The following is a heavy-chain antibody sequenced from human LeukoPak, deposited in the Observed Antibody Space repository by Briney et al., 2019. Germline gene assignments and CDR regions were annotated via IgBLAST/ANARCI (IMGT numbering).Heavy chain of an antibody. D-gene: IGHD1-26*01. Sequence: PGGSLRLSCAASGFTFSTYWMSWVHQAPGKGPELVATINQDGSEKYYVDSVKGRFTISRDNAKYSLYLQINSLRAEDSAVFYCARDKQVGATLLDCWGLGTLVTASS. CDR3: ARDKQVGATLLDC. CDR2: INQDGSEK. CDR1: GFTFSTYW. J-gene: IGHJ4*02. V-gene: IGHV3-7*01.